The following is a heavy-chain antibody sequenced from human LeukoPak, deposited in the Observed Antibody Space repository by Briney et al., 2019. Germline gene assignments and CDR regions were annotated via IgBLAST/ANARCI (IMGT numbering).Heavy chain of an antibody. CDR3: ARVAGATIVFDY. Sequence: SETLSLTCTVSGGSISSSSYYWGWIRQPPGKGLEWIGSIYHSGSTYYNPSLKSRVTISVDTSKNQFPLKLSSVTAADTAVYYCARVAGATIVFDYWGQGTLVTVSS. V-gene: IGHV4-39*06. CDR1: GGSISSSSYY. J-gene: IGHJ4*02. CDR2: IYHSGST. D-gene: IGHD1-26*01.